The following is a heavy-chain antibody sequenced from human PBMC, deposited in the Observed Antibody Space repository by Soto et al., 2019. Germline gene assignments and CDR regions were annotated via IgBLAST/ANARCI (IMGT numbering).Heavy chain of an antibody. CDR2: IKDDGSDI. J-gene: IGHJ1*01. CDR3: ATTLTTSAEYFQH. Sequence: EVQLVESGGGLVQPGGSLRLSCAASGFIFRNYWMSWVRQAPGKGLEWVAHIKDDGSDIHYVDSVKDRFTISRDNAKSSLILQMNSLRTEDTAVYYCATTLTTSAEYFQHWGQGTPVTVS. V-gene: IGHV3-7*01. CDR1: GFIFRNYW. D-gene: IGHD3-16*01.